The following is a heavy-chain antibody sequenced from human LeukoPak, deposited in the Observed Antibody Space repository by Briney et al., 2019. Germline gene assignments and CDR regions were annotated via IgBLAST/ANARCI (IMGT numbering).Heavy chain of an antibody. D-gene: IGHD1-1*01. CDR1: GGSLSSFY. J-gene: IGHJ4*02. Sequence: PSETLSLTCTVSGGSLSSFYWGWIRQPPGKGLEWIGYIYFSGSTNYNPSLKSRVTISIDTSKNQFSLKLTSVTAADTAVYYCARISDWNDFDYWGQGTLVTVSS. CDR2: IYFSGST. CDR3: ARISDWNDFDY. V-gene: IGHV4-59*01.